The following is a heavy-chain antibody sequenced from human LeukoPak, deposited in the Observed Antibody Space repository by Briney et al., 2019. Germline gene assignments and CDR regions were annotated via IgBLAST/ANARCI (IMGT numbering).Heavy chain of an antibody. Sequence: GGSLRLSCAASGFTFDDYAMHWVRQAPGKGLEWVSLISGDGGSTYYADSVKGRFTISRDNSKNSLYLQMNSLRTEDTALYYCEKAGGYGYSDGMDVWGQGTTVTVSS. J-gene: IGHJ6*02. CDR3: EKAGGYGYSDGMDV. V-gene: IGHV3-43*02. CDR2: ISGDGGST. D-gene: IGHD5-18*01. CDR1: GFTFDDYA.